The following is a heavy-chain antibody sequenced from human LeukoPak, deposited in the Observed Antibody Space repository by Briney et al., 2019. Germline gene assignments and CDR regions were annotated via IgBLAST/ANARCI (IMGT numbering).Heavy chain of an antibody. Sequence: ASVKVSCKASGYTFTSYGISWVRQAPGQGLEWMGWISAYNGNTNYAQKLQGRVTMTTDTSTSTAYMELRSLRSDDTAVYYCARAGYSKWGLPTPAKNAFDIWGQGTMVTVSS. V-gene: IGHV1-18*01. CDR2: ISAYNGNT. D-gene: IGHD1-26*01. CDR3: ARAGYSKWGLPTPAKNAFDI. J-gene: IGHJ3*02. CDR1: GYTFTSYG.